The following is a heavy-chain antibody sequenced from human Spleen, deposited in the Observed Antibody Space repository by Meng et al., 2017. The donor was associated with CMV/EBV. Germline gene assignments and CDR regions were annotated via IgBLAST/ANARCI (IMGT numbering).Heavy chain of an antibody. Sequence: SETLSLTCTVSGGSISSSSYYWGWIRQPPGKGLEWIGYIYYSGSTNYNPSLKSRVTISVDTSKNQFSLKLSSVTAADTAVYYCARGSPSSTSWRNIPGPSYWGQGTLVTVSS. D-gene: IGHD2-2*01. CDR3: ARGSPSSTSWRNIPGPSY. CDR1: GGSISSSSYY. V-gene: IGHV4-61*05. CDR2: IYYSGST. J-gene: IGHJ4*02.